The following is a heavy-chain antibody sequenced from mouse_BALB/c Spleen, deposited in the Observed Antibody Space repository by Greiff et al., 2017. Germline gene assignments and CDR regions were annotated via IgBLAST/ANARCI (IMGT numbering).Heavy chain of an antibody. V-gene: IGHV2-6-7*01. J-gene: IGHJ4*01. CDR1: GFSLTGYG. CDR2: IWGDGST. Sequence: QVQLKESGPGLVAPSQSLSITCTVSGFSLTGYGVNWVRQPPGKGLEWLGMIWGDGSTDYNSALKSRLSISKNNSKSQVFLKMNRLQTDDTARYYCARERSNRYPYYAMDYWGQGTSVTVSS. CDR3: ARERSNRYPYYAMDY. D-gene: IGHD2-14*01.